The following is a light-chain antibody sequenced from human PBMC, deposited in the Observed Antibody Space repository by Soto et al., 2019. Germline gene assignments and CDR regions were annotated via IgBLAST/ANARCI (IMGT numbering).Light chain of an antibody. V-gene: IGKV1-5*03. J-gene: IGKJ1*01. CDR2: RAS. CDR1: QTISSW. Sequence: DIQLTQSPSTLSGSVGDRVTITCRASQTISSWLAWYQQKPGKAPKRLIYRASTLKSGVPSRFSGSGSGTEFTLTISSLQPDDFATYYCQHYNSYSVAFGQGTKVDIK. CDR3: QHYNSYSVA.